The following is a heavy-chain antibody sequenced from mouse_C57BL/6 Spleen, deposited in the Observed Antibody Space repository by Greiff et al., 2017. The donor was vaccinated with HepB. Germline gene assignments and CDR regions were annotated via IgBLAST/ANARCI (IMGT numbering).Heavy chain of an antibody. D-gene: IGHD1-1*01. V-gene: IGHV5-4*01. CDR2: ISDGGSYT. CDR1: GFTFSSYA. CDR3: AREGTTVVASGGYFDV. J-gene: IGHJ1*03. Sequence: EVHLVESGGGLVKPGGSLKLSCAASGFTFSSYAMSWVRQTPEKRLEWVATISDGGSYTNYPDNVKGRFTISRDNAKNNLYLQMSHLKSEDTAMYYCAREGTTVVASGGYFDVWGTGTTVTVSS.